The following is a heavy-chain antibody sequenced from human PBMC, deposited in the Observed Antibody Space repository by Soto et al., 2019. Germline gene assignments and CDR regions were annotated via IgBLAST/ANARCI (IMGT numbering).Heavy chain of an antibody. D-gene: IGHD4-4*01. J-gene: IGHJ4*02. Sequence: QVQLVQSGAEVKKPGASVKVSCKASGYTFTGYYMHWVRQAPGQGLEWMGWINPNSGGTNYAQKFQGRVTMTRDTSISTAYMELSRLRYDDTAVYYRARDRNTVVTTHFDYWGQGTLVTVSS. CDR1: GYTFTGYY. CDR2: INPNSGGT. V-gene: IGHV1-2*02. CDR3: ARDRNTVVTTHFDY.